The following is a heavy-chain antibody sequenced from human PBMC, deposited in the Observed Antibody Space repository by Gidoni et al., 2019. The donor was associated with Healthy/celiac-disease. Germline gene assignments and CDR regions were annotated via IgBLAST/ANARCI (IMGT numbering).Heavy chain of an antibody. Sequence: EVQLVESVGGLVKPGGSLRLSCAASGFTFSSYSMNWVRQAPGKGLEWVSSISSSSSYIYYADSVKGRFTISRDNAKNSLYLQMNSLRAEDTAVYYCARDRNRRELLGAFDIWGQGTMVTVSS. CDR1: GFTFSSYS. CDR2: ISSSSSYI. V-gene: IGHV3-21*01. J-gene: IGHJ3*02. CDR3: ARDRNRRELLGAFDI. D-gene: IGHD1-26*01.